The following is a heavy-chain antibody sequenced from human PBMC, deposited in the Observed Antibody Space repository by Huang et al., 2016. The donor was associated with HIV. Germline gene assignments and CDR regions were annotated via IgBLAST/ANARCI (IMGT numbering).Heavy chain of an antibody. D-gene: IGHD4-17*01. CDR2: MNPNTGNT. CDR1: GYTFTNYA. V-gene: IGHV1-8*02. CDR3: ARSAYGDLDY. J-gene: IGHJ4*02. Sequence: QVHLVQSGAEVKKPGASVKVSCKASGYTFTNYAINWVRQAPGRGLEWMGWMNPNTGNTGFAQSFQGRVTMTRKTSITTAYMELTSLTSEDTAVYYCARSAYGDLDYWGLGTPVIVSS.